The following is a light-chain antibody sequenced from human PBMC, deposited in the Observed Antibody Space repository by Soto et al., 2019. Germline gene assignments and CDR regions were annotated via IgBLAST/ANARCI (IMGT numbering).Light chain of an antibody. CDR1: QDLSTY. CDR2: DAS. V-gene: IGKV1-33*01. CDR3: QQYDNLPRT. J-gene: IGKJ3*01. Sequence: DIQMTQSPSSLSASVGDRVTITCQASQDLSTYLNWYQQKPGKAPKLLIYDASNLETGVPSRFSGIGSGTDFTYTSSSLQPEDIATYYCQQYDNLPRTFGPGTNVDIK.